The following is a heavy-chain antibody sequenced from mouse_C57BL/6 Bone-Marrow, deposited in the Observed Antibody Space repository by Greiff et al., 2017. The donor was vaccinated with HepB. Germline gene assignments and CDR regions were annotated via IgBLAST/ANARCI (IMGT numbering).Heavy chain of an antibody. D-gene: IGHD2-4*01. CDR2: IRSKSNNYAT. CDR3: VRREYDEGYAMDY. V-gene: IGHV10-1*01. CDR1: GFSFNTYA. Sequence: EVQGVESGGGLVQPKGSLKLSCAASGFSFNTYAMNWVRQAPGKGLEWVARIRSKSNNYATYYADSVKDRFTISRDDSESMLYLQMNNLKTEDTAMYYCVRREYDEGYAMDYWGQGTSVTVSS. J-gene: IGHJ4*01.